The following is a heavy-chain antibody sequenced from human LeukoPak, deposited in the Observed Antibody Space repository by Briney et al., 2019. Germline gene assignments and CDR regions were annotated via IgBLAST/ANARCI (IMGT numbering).Heavy chain of an antibody. J-gene: IGHJ5*02. Sequence: GGSLRLSCVASGFSFTTYSMHWVRQAPGKGLEWVSYISIDSTTIYYAASAKGRFTISRDNVKNSLYLQMNSLTAEDTAMYYCARDVGYRSWFDPWGQGTLVTVSS. V-gene: IGHV3-48*01. CDR3: ARDVGYRSWFDP. CDR2: ISIDSTTI. CDR1: GFSFTTYS. D-gene: IGHD5-18*01.